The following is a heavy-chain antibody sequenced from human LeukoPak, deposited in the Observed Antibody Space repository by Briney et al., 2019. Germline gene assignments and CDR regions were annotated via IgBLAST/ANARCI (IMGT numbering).Heavy chain of an antibody. Sequence: SETLSLTCTVSGGSISSGGYYWSWLRQHPGTGLEWIGYIYYSGSTYYNPSLKSRVTISVDTSKNQFSLKLSSVTAADTAVYYCARARATVTTLWGFYYFDYWGQGTLVTVSS. V-gene: IGHV4-31*03. J-gene: IGHJ4*02. CDR2: IYYSGST. D-gene: IGHD4-17*01. CDR1: GGSISSGGYY. CDR3: ARARATVTTLWGFYYFDY.